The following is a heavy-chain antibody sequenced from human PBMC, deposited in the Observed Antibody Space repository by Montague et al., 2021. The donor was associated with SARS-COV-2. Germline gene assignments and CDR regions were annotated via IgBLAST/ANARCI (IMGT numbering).Heavy chain of an antibody. V-gene: IGHV3-9*01. J-gene: IGHJ4*02. Sequence: SLRLSCAASLFTFGDYTIHFVLQAPGKCLDCVSGINLNSCSICYSYSFNCRVTISRDNAKRYLYLEINSLRGEDTAIYYCAKDARPCIGAPEDHWGQGTLVIVSS. CDR2: INLNSCSI. D-gene: IGHD5-12*01. CDR3: AKDARPCIGAPEDH. CDR1: LFTFGDYT.